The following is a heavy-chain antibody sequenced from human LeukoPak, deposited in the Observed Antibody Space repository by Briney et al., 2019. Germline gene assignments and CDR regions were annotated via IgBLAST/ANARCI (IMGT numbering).Heavy chain of an antibody. J-gene: IGHJ4*02. CDR3: ARHGVYCSSTSCYVDY. CDR1: GYSFTSYW. Sequence: GESLKISCKGSGYSFTSYWIGWVRQMPGKGLEWMGIIYPGDSDTRYSPSFQGQVTISADKSISTAYLQWSSLKTSDTAMYYCARHGVYCSSTSCYVDYWGQGTLVTVSS. V-gene: IGHV5-51*01. D-gene: IGHD2-2*01. CDR2: IYPGDSDT.